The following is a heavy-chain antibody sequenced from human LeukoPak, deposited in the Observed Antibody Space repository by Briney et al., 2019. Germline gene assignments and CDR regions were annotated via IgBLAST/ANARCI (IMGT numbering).Heavy chain of an antibody. CDR1: GGSISSSNW. CDR2: IYHSGST. D-gene: IGHD1-26*01. CDR3: ARSDSGSYFYRRYYFDY. J-gene: IGHJ4*02. Sequence: PSETLSLTCAVSGGSISSSNWWSWVRQPPGKGLEWIGEIYHSGSTNYNPSLKSRVTISVDKSKNQFSLKLSSVTAADTAVYYCARSDSGSYFYRRYYFDYWGQGTLVTVSS. V-gene: IGHV4-4*02.